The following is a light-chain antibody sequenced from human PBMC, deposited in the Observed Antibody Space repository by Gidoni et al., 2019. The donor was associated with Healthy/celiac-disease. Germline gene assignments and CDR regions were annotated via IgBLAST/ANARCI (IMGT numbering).Light chain of an antibody. Sequence: DIQLTQSPSSLSASVGDRVTITCQASQDISYYLNWYQQKPGKAPKLLIYDASKLETGGPSRFSGSGSGTDFTFTISSLQPEDIATYYGQHSGGFGPGTKVDIK. CDR1: QDISYY. CDR2: DAS. CDR3: QHSGG. V-gene: IGKV1-33*01. J-gene: IGKJ3*01.